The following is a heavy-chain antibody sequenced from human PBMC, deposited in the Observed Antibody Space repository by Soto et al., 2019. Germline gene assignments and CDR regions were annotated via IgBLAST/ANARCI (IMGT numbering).Heavy chain of an antibody. CDR3: ARERLPGTTTFSYYYGMDV. Sequence: QVQLVQSGAEVKKPGSSVKVSCKASGGTFSSYAISWVRQAPGQGLEWMGGIIPIFGTANYAQKFQGRVTITADESTSTAYMGLSSLRSEDTAVYYCARERLPGTTTFSYYYGMDVWAKGPRSPSP. CDR2: IIPIFGTA. J-gene: IGHJ6*02. CDR1: GGTFSSYA. V-gene: IGHV1-69*01. D-gene: IGHD1-7*01.